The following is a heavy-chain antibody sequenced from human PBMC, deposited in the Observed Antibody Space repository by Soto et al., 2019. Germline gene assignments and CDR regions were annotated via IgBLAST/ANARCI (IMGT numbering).Heavy chain of an antibody. V-gene: IGHV2-5*02. CDR1: GFSLSTSGVS. CDR3: AHRPITAVGIWFDP. J-gene: IGHJ5*02. Sequence: QITLKESGPTLVKPTQTLTLTCTFSGFSLSTSGVSVGWIRQPPGKALEWLALIYWDDDKRYSPSLKSRLTITKDTSKNQVVLTMTNMDPVDTATYYCAHRPITAVGIWFDPWGQGTLVTVSS. CDR2: IYWDDDK. D-gene: IGHD6-13*01.